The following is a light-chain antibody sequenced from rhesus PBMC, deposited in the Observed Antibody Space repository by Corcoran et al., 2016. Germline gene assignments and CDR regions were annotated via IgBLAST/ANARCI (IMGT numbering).Light chain of an antibody. J-gene: IGKJ4*01. CDR2: SAS. Sequence: DIQMTQSPSSLSASVGDTVTITCRASQSFSSSLAWYQQKPGKAPKLLIYSASGLQSGVPSRFSGSKAWTDFTLTIRSLQPEDIASYYCPQYYSYPLTFGGGTKVEIK. V-gene: IGKV1-46*01. CDR3: PQYYSYPLT. CDR1: QSFSSS.